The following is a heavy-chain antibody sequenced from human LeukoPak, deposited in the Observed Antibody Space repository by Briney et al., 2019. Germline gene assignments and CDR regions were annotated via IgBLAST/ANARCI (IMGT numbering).Heavy chain of an antibody. D-gene: IGHD3-22*01. J-gene: IGHJ4*02. CDR1: GFTFSSYA. CDR2: ISYDGDNK. Sequence: GGSLRLSCAASGFTFSSYAMHWVRQAPGKGLEWVAVISYDGDNKYYVDSVKGRFTISRDNSKNTLYLQMNSLRAEDTAVYYCAGSRRGLTHYYDSSGAFDYWGQGTLVTVSS. CDR3: AGSRRGLTHYYDSSGAFDY. V-gene: IGHV3-30*04.